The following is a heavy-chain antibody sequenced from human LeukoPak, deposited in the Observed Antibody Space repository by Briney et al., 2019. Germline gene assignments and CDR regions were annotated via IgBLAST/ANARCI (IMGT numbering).Heavy chain of an antibody. J-gene: IGHJ6*02. CDR1: GYTFTGYY. CDR2: IIPILGIA. Sequence: GASVKVSCKASGYTFTGYYMHWVRQAPGQGLEWMGRIIPILGIANYAQKFQGRVTITADKSTSTAYMELSSLRSEDTAVYYCAREWVVVVVAATPQHGMDVWGQGTTVTVSS. CDR3: AREWVVVVVAATPQHGMDV. V-gene: IGHV1-69*04. D-gene: IGHD2-15*01.